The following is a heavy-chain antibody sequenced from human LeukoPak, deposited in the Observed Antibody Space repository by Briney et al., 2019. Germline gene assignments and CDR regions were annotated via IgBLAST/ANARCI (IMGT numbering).Heavy chain of an antibody. D-gene: IGHD3-22*01. CDR3: AKDGTSFISYYYDSSGFYDC. CDR2: VSYDGTYK. Sequence: GGSLRLSCAASGFTFSNYGMHWVRQAPGKGLERVAAVSYDGTYKYYADSMKGRFTVSRDNSKNTLYLQVNTLRAEDTAVNYCAKDGTSFISYYYDSSGFYDCWGQGTLVTVSS. V-gene: IGHV3-30*18. J-gene: IGHJ4*02. CDR1: GFTFSNYG.